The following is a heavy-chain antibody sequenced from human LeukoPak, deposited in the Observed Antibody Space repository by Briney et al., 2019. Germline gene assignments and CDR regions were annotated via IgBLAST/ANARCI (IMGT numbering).Heavy chain of an antibody. CDR1: GYSISSGYY. J-gene: IGHJ6*03. CDR2: IYHSGST. Sequence: PSETLSLTCAVSGYSISSGYYWGWIRQPPGKGLEWIGSIYHSGSTYYNPSLKSRVTISVDTSKNQFSLKLSSVTAADTAVYYCARDEGPSDYYYYMDVWGKGTTVTVSS. V-gene: IGHV4-38-2*02. CDR3: ARDEGPSDYYYYMDV.